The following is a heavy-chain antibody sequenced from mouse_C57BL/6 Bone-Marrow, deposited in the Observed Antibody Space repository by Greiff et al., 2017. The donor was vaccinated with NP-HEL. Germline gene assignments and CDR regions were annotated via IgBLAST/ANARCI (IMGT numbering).Heavy chain of an antibody. CDR1: GYTFTSYG. D-gene: IGHD1-1*01. Sequence: VQLVESGAELARPGASVKLSCKASGYTFTSYGISWVKQRTGQGLEWIGEIYPRSGNTYYNEKFKGKATLTADKSSSTAYMELRSLTSEDSAVYFCALYGSSYGYAMDYWGQGTSVTVSS. CDR3: ALYGSSYGYAMDY. V-gene: IGHV1-81*01. J-gene: IGHJ4*01. CDR2: IYPRSGNT.